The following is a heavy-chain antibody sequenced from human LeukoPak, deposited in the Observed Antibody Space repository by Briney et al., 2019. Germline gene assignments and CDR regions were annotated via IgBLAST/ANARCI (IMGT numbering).Heavy chain of an antibody. CDR3: ATTYSYGPYDAFDI. CDR2: INHSGST. Sequence: PSETLSLTCAVYGGSFRGYYWSWIRQPPGKGLEWIGEINHSGSTYYNPSLKSRVTISVDTSKNQFSLKLSSVTAADTAVYYCATTYSYGPYDAFDIWGQGTMVTVSS. J-gene: IGHJ3*02. CDR1: GGSFRGYY. D-gene: IGHD5-18*01. V-gene: IGHV4-34*01.